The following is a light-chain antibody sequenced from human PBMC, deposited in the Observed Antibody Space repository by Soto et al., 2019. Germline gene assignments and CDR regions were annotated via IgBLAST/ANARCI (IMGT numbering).Light chain of an antibody. CDR2: AAS. J-gene: IGKJ3*01. Sequence: IQLTQSPSSLSASVGDRVTITCRASQGINSYLAWYQQKPGKAPKLLIYAASALEVGVPSRFSGSGSGTDFTLTISSLQAEDFATYYCQQFNSYPFTFGPGAKVDI. CDR3: QQFNSYPFT. CDR1: QGINSY. V-gene: IGKV1-9*01.